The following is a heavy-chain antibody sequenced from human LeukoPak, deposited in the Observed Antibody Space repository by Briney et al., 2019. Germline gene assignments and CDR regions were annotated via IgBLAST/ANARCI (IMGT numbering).Heavy chain of an antibody. Sequence: GRSLRLSCAASGFTFSSYAMTWVRQAPGKGLEWVSAISDSGRSTYYADSVKGRFTISRDVSKSTLYLQMNSLRAEDTALYYCAKGQRWELPLDFWGQGTLVTVSS. CDR1: GFTFSSYA. J-gene: IGHJ4*02. V-gene: IGHV3-23*01. D-gene: IGHD2-15*01. CDR2: ISDSGRST. CDR3: AKGQRWELPLDF.